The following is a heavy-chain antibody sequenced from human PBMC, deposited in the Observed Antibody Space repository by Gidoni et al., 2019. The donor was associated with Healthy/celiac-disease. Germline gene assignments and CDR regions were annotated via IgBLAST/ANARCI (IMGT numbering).Heavy chain of an antibody. V-gene: IGHV3-23*01. CDR1: GFTFSSYA. D-gene: IGHD1-26*01. CDR3: AKDPLALIVGTSYFDY. CDR2: ISGSGGST. Sequence: GGSLRLSCAASGFTFSSYAMSWVRQAPGKGLEWVSAISGSGGSTYYADSVKGRFTISRDNSKNTLYLQMNSLRAEDTAVYYCAKDPLALIVGTSYFDYWGQGTLVTVSS. J-gene: IGHJ4*02.